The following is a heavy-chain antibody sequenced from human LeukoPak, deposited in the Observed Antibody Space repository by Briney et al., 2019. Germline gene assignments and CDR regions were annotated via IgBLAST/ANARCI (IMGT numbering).Heavy chain of an antibody. J-gene: IGHJ4*02. CDR2: ISGSGGST. CDR1: GFTFSSHG. Sequence: PGGSLRLSCAASGFTFSSHGMSWVRQAPGKGLEWVSAISGSGGSTYYADSVKGRFTISRDNSKNTLYLQMNSLRAEDTAVYYCAKYRHIVVVTAVPGEPLDYWGQGTLVTVSS. V-gene: IGHV3-23*01. CDR3: AKYRHIVVVTAVPGEPLDY. D-gene: IGHD2-21*02.